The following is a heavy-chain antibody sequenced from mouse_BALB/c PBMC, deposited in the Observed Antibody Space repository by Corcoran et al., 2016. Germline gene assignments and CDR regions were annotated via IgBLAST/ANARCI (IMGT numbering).Heavy chain of an antibody. CDR2: INPYNGGT. CDR1: GYSFTDYN. V-gene: IGHV1-18*01. CDR3: ARGSYFAV. Sequence: EIQLQQSGPELVKPGASVKISCKASGYSFTDYNMNWVKQSHGKSLEWIGLINPYNGGTSYNQKFKGKATFTVDKSSSTAYMELLSLTSEDSAVDYYARGSYFAVWGAGTTVTVSS. J-gene: IGHJ1*01.